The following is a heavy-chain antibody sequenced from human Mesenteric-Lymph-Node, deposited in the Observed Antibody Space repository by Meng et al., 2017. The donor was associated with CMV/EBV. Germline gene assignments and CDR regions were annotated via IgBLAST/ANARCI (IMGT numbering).Heavy chain of an antibody. D-gene: IGHD6-13*01. CDR1: GFTFSSYG. Sequence: GESLKISCAASGFTFSSYGMHWVRQAPGKGLEWVAFIWYDGSNKYYADSVKGRFTISRDNSKNTLYLQMNSLRAEDTAVYYCAKDLIRATWEYSSSWYDDAFDIWGQGTMVTVSS. CDR3: AKDLIRATWEYSSSWYDDAFDI. V-gene: IGHV3-30*02. CDR2: IWYDGSNK. J-gene: IGHJ3*02.